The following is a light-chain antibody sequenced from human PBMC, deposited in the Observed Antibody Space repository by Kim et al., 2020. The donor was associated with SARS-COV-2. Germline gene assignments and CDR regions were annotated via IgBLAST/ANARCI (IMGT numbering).Light chain of an antibody. CDR3: LQDYGYPLT. Sequence: AIQMTQSPSSLSASVGDRVTISCRASQGIRNDLGWYQQKPGKAPKLLIYAASSLQSGVPSRFSGSGSDTDFTLTISSLQPEDFATYYCLQDYGYPLTFGQGTKLEI. CDR1: QGIRND. J-gene: IGKJ2*01. CDR2: AAS. V-gene: IGKV1-6*01.